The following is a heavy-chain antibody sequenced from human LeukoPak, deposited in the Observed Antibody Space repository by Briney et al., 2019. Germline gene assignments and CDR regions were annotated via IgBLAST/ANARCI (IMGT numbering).Heavy chain of an antibody. CDR3: ARYGDSGSNFDS. J-gene: IGHJ4*02. D-gene: IGHD4-17*01. V-gene: IGHV1-2*02. CDR1: GYTFINCY. CDR2: ISPNSGGT. Sequence: ASVKVSCKASGYTFINCYIHWVRQAPGQGLEWMGWISPNSGGTKYAQKFEGRVTMTRDTSISTAYMDLSRLTSDDTAVYYCARYGDSGSNFDSWGQGTLVTVSS.